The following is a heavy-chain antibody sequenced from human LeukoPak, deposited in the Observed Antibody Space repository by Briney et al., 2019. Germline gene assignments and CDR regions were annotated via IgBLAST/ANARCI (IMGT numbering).Heavy chain of an antibody. CDR3: ARGDPAPPEYSIITDFDY. CDR1: GYTFTSYY. CDR2: IIPIFGTA. V-gene: IGHV1-69*13. Sequence: SVKVSCKASGYTFTSYYMHWVRQAPGQGLEWMGGIIPIFGTANYAQKFQGRVTITADESTSTAYMELSSLRSEDTAVYYCARGDPAPPEYSIITDFDYWGQGTLVTVSS. D-gene: IGHD6-6*01. J-gene: IGHJ4*02.